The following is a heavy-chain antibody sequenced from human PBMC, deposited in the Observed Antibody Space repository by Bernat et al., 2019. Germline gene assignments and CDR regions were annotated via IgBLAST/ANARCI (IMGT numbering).Heavy chain of an antibody. D-gene: IGHD3-16*01. Sequence: QVQLQQWGAGLLKPSETLSLTCAVYGGSFSGYYWSWIRQPPGKGLEWIGEINHSGSTNYNPSLKSRVTISVDTSKNQFSLKLSSVTAADTAVYYCARAPYYDYVWGSRYFDLWGRGTLVTVYS. V-gene: IGHV4-34*01. CDR3: ARAPYYDYVWGSRYFDL. CDR1: GGSFSGYY. J-gene: IGHJ2*01. CDR2: INHSGST.